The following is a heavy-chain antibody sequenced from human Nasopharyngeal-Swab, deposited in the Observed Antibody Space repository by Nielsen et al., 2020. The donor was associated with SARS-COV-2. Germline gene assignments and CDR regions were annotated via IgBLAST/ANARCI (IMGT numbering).Heavy chain of an antibody. CDR1: GFTFSNYA. CDR2: ISSNGGST. V-gene: IGHV3-64*01. D-gene: IGHD5-24*01. CDR3: ARGWRWADDY. Sequence: GSSLKISCAASGFTFSNYAMHWVRQAPGKGLEYGSAISSNGGSTYYANFVKGSFTISRDNSKTTLYLQMGSLRAEDMAVYYCARGWRWADDYWGQGTLVTVSS. J-gene: IGHJ4*02.